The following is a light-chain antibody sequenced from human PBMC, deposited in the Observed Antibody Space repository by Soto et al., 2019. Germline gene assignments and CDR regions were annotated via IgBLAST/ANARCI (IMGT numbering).Light chain of an antibody. V-gene: IGKV3-20*01. J-gene: IGKJ1*01. CDR1: QYINTR. Sequence: EIVLTQSPATLSSFPGDRVTLSCRASQYINTRLAWYQHRPGQAPRLLIYQTSLRAAGIPARFSGRGSGTDFTLTISRLEPEDFAVYYCQQYGSSRGTFGQGTKV. CDR2: QTS. CDR3: QQYGSSRGT.